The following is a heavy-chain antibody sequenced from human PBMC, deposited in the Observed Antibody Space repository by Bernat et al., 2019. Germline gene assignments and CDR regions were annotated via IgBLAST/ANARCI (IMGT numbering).Heavy chain of an antibody. Sequence: EVQLVESGGGLVQPGGSLRLSCAASGFTFSSYEMNWVRQAPGKGLEWVSYISSSGSTIYYADSVKGRFTISRDNAKNSLYLQMNSLRAEDTAVYYCARDGITIFGVVDYWGQGTLVTVSS. CDR3: ARDGITIFGVVDY. V-gene: IGHV3-48*03. CDR1: GFTFSSYE. J-gene: IGHJ4*02. D-gene: IGHD3-3*01. CDR2: ISSSGSTI.